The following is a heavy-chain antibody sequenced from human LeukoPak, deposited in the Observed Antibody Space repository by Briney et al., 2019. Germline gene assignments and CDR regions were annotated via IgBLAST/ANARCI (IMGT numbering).Heavy chain of an antibody. V-gene: IGHV3-21*01. CDR2: ICGSSSSI. CDR3: ARESGESFDY. J-gene: IGHJ4*02. D-gene: IGHD3-10*01. Sequence: GGSLRLSCAASGFSFSSHSMNWVRQAPGKGLEWVSSICGSSSSIYYADSVKGRFTTSRDNAKNSLYLQMNSLRAEDTAVYYCARESGESFDYWGQGALVTVSS. CDR1: GFSFSSHS.